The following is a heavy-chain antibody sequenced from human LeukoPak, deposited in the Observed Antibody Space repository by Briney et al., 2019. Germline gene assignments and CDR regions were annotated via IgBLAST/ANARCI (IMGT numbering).Heavy chain of an antibody. V-gene: IGHV4-61*02. CDR1: GGSISSGSYY. CDR2: IYTSGST. J-gene: IGHJ5*02. CDR3: ARDRANYYDSSGYSENWFDP. Sequence: PSETLSLTCTVSGGSISSGSYYWSWIRQPAGKGLEWIGRIYTSGSTNYNPSLKSRVTMSVDTSKNQFSLKLSSVTAADTAVYYCARDRANYYDSSGYSENWFDPWGQGTLVTVSS. D-gene: IGHD3-22*01.